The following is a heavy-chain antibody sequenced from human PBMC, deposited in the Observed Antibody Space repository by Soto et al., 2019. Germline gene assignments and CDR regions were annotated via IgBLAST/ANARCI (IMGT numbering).Heavy chain of an antibody. Sequence: GGSLRLSCAASGFTFSSYSMNWVRQAPGKGLEWVSSISSSSSYIYYADSVKGRFTISRDDAKNSLYLQMNSLRAEDTAVYYCARERITPNWFDPWGQGTLVTVSS. J-gene: IGHJ5*02. D-gene: IGHD1-20*01. V-gene: IGHV3-21*01. CDR1: GFTFSSYS. CDR3: ARERITPNWFDP. CDR2: ISSSSSYI.